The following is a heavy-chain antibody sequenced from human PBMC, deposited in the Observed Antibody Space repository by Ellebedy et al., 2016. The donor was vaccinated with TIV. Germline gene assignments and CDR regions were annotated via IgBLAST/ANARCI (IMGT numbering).Heavy chain of an antibody. Sequence: PGGSLRLSCATSGFIFSDYAISWVRQPPGKGLEWVPTISGRGESTFAADSVKGRFTISRDFSKRTVYLQMNSLRVEDTAVYFCATRGHSIGWFADWGQGTLVTVSS. CDR3: ATRGHSIGWFAD. D-gene: IGHD3-22*01. CDR1: GFIFSDYA. V-gene: IGHV3-23*01. J-gene: IGHJ5*02. CDR2: ISGRGEST.